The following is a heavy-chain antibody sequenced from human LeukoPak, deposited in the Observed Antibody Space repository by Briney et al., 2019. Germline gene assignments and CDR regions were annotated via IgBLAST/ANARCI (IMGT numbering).Heavy chain of an antibody. CDR1: GFTFGDYA. V-gene: IGHV3-49*04. Sequence: GGSLRLSCTPSGFTFGDYAMSWVRQAPGKGLEWVGFIRSKAFGATTEYAAPVKGRFTVSRDDSKSIAYLQMNSLKTEDTAVYYCTRGPPGLTVTYFQHWGQGTLVTVSS. J-gene: IGHJ1*01. D-gene: IGHD4-11*01. CDR3: TRGPPGLTVTYFQH. CDR2: IRSKAFGATT.